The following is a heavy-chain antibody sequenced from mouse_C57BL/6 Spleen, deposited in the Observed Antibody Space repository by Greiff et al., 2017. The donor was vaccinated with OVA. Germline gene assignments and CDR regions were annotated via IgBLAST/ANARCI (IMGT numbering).Heavy chain of an antibody. CDR3: ARTGTVYYFDY. J-gene: IGHJ2*01. Sequence: VQLQQPGAELVKPGASVKLSCKASGYTFTSYWMHWVKQRPGQGLEWIGMIHPNSGSTNYNEKFKSKATLTVDKSTSTAYMQLSSLTSEDSAVYYWARTGTVYYFDYWGQGTTLTVSS. V-gene: IGHV1-64*01. D-gene: IGHD4-1*01. CDR2: IHPNSGST. CDR1: GYTFTSYW.